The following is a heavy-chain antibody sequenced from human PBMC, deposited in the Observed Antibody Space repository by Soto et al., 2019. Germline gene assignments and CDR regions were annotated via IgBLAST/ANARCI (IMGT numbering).Heavy chain of an antibody. V-gene: IGHV4-59*01. Sequence: SETLSLTCTVSGGSITTDYWSWIRQPPGKGLEWIGYIYYSGRANYNPSLKSRATISIDTSNNHFSLNLTSVTATDSAVYFCARTIFGGLNWFDPWGQGTLVTVSS. D-gene: IGHD3-3*01. CDR2: IYYSGRA. CDR3: ARTIFGGLNWFDP. CDR1: GGSITTDY. J-gene: IGHJ5*02.